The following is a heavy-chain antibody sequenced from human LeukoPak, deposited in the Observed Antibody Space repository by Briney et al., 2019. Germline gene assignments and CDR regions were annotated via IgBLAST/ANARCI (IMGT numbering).Heavy chain of an antibody. CDR2: ISWNSGSI. CDR3: AKDMAAAAGSATDHN. Sequence: GGSLRLSCAASGFTFDDYAMHWVRQAPGKGLEWVSGISWNSGSIGYADSVKGRFTISRDNAKNSLYLQMNSLRAEDTALYYCAKDMAAAAGSATDHNWGQGTLVTVSS. D-gene: IGHD6-13*01. V-gene: IGHV3-9*01. J-gene: IGHJ4*02. CDR1: GFTFDDYA.